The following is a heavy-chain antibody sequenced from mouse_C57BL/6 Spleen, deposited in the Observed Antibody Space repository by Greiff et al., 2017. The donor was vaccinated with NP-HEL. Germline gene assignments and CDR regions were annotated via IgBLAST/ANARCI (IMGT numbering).Heavy chain of an antibody. Sequence: EVQLQQSGPVLVKPGASVKMSCKASGYTFTDYYMNWVKQSHGKSLEWIGVINPYNGGTSYNQKFKGKATLTVDKSSSTAYMELNSLTSEDSAVYYCARSDYYDYDGLYYYAMDYWGQGTSVTVSS. J-gene: IGHJ4*01. V-gene: IGHV1-19*01. D-gene: IGHD2-4*01. CDR3: ARSDYYDYDGLYYYAMDY. CDR1: GYTFTDYY. CDR2: INPYNGGT.